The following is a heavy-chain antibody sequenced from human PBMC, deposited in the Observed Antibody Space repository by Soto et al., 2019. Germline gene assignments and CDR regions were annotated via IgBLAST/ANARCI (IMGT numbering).Heavy chain of an antibody. J-gene: IGHJ4*02. V-gene: IGHV3-74*01. Sequence: GGSLRLSCAVSGFTFSSYWMHWVRQAPGKGLVWVSRINTDGSTTSYADSVKGRFTISRDNAKNTVYLQMNSLRAEDTAVCYCASSSGNLNYWGQGTLVTVSS. CDR2: INTDGSTT. CDR3: ASSSGNLNY. D-gene: IGHD3-9*01. CDR1: GFTFSSYW.